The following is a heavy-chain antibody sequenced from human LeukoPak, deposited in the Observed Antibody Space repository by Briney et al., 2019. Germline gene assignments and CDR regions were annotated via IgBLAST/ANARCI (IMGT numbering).Heavy chain of an antibody. J-gene: IGHJ4*02. CDR1: GGSFSGYY. D-gene: IGHD5-24*01. V-gene: IGHV4-34*01. CDR2: INHSGST. CDR3: ARDAWDGYNSYYFDY. Sequence: SETLSLTCAVYGGSFSGYYWSWIRQPPGKGLEWIGEINHSGSTNYNPSLKSRVTISVDTSKNQFSLKLSSVTAADTAVYYCARDAWDGYNSYYFDYWGQGTLVTVSS.